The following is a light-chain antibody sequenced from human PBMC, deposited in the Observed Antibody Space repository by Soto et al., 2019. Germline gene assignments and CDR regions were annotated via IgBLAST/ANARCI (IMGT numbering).Light chain of an antibody. CDR2: DAY. V-gene: IGKV3-11*01. J-gene: IGKJ2*01. CDR1: QSVSSY. CDR3: QQRSNWPSMYT. Sequence: EIVLTQSPVTLSLSPGERATLSCRASQSVSSYLAWYQQKPGQAPRLLIYDAYSRATGIPARFSGSGSGTDFTLTIGSLEPEDFAVFYCQQRSNWPSMYTFGQGTKLEIK.